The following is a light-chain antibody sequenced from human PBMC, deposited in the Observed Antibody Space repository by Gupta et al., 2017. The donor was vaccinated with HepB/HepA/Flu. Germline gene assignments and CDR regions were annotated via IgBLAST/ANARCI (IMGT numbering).Light chain of an antibody. CDR1: ESVNNN. J-gene: IGKJ5*01. Sequence: EILLTQSPATLSLSPGERATLSCRASESVNNNLAWYRQKPGQAPRLLIYDASTRATGVPVRFIGSGSGTDFTLTISTLEPEDFAVYYCQQRSNWAITFGQGTRLEI. CDR3: QQRSNWAIT. V-gene: IGKV3-11*01. CDR2: DAS.